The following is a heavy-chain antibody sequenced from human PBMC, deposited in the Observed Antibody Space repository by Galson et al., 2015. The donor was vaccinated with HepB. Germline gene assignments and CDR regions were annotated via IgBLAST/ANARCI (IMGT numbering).Heavy chain of an antibody. V-gene: IGHV3-48*02. CDR2: ISNSRSTI. CDR3: ARPARVCSGGSCYSDYYYGMDV. D-gene: IGHD2-15*01. CDR1: GFIPNTYT. Sequence: SLRLACAASGFIPNTYTMNWVRQAPGKGLEWVSYISNSRSTIYYADSVKGRFTISRDNAKNSLYLQMNSLRDEDTAVYYCARPARVCSGGSCYSDYYYGMDVWGQGTTVTVSS. J-gene: IGHJ6*02.